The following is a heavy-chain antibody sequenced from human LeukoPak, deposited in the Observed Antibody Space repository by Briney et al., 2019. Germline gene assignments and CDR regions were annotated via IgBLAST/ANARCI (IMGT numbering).Heavy chain of an antibody. CDR2: IIPKFGTA. Sequence: ASVKVSCKASGGTFGSDVISWVRQAPGQGLEWMGGIIPKFGTANYAQKFQGRVTITADESTSTAYMELSSLRSEDTAVYYCAREAHSSTSSFESWGQGTLVTVSS. V-gene: IGHV1-69*01. CDR3: AREAHSSTSSFES. J-gene: IGHJ4*02. D-gene: IGHD2-2*01. CDR1: GGTFGSDV.